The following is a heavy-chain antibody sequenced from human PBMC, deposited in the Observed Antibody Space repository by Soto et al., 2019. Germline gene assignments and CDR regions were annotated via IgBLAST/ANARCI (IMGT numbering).Heavy chain of an antibody. CDR1: GYTFTSYG. J-gene: IGHJ6*02. Sequence: QVQLVQSGGEVTKPGASVKVSCTSSGYTFTSYGVSWVRQAPGQGLEWLGWISVYTGNTKQAQKFQDRVTLTTEASTGTASLELRSLRSDDTAVYYCVRDRCTTDKCYTHHFDVWGQGTTVTVSS. V-gene: IGHV1-18*04. D-gene: IGHD2-8*01. CDR3: VRDRCTTDKCYTHHFDV. CDR2: ISVYTGNT.